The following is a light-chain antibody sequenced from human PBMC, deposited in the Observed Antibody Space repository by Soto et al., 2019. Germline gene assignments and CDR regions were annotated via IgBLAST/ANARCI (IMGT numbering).Light chain of an antibody. J-gene: IGLJ1*01. CDR3: SSYPGSNTLYV. CDR2: EVS. CDR1: NSDVGGYNY. Sequence: QSALTQPPSASGSPGQSVTISCTGTNSDVGGYNYVSWYQQHPGKAPKLMIYEVSKRPSGVPDRFSGSKSGNTASLTASGLQADDEADYYCSSYPGSNTLYVFGTGTKVTVL. V-gene: IGLV2-8*01.